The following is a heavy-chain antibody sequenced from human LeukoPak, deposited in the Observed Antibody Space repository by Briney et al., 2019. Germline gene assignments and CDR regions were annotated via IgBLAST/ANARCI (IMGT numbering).Heavy chain of an antibody. Sequence: PSETLSLTCTVSGGSISSSSYYWGWIRQPPGKGLEWIGSIYYSGSTYYNPSLKSRVTISVDTSKNQFSLKLSSVTAAGTAVYYCARRAARPERYFDYWGQGTLVTVSS. CDR2: IYYSGST. J-gene: IGHJ4*02. D-gene: IGHD6-6*01. CDR3: ARRAARPERYFDY. CDR1: GGSISSSSYY. V-gene: IGHV4-39*01.